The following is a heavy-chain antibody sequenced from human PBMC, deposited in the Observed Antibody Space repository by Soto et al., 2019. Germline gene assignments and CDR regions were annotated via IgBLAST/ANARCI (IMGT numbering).Heavy chain of an antibody. CDR1: GFTLSDYG. Sequence: EVQLLDSGGGLVQPGGSLRLSCAVSGFTLSDYGVTWVRQAPGKGLEWVSGFSGGGGGTFYADSVKGRFTISRDDSKNTAYLQMNGLVVEDTAVYYCVRWNGFGDHWGQGTLVTVSP. CDR3: VRWNGFGDH. J-gene: IGHJ4*02. D-gene: IGHD1-1*01. CDR2: FSGGGGGT. V-gene: IGHV3-23*01.